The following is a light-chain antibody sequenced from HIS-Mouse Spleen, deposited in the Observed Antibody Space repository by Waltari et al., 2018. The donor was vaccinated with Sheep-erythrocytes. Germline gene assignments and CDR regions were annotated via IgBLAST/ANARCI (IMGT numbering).Light chain of an antibody. Sequence: AIQLTQSPSSLSASVGDRVTITCRASQGISSALAWYQQKPGKAPKLLIYDASSLESGVPSRLSGSGSGTDFTLTISSLQPEDFATYCCQQFNKYPRTFGQGTKVEIK. CDR3: QQFNKYPRT. CDR2: DAS. CDR1: QGISSA. J-gene: IGKJ1*01. V-gene: IGKV1D-13*01.